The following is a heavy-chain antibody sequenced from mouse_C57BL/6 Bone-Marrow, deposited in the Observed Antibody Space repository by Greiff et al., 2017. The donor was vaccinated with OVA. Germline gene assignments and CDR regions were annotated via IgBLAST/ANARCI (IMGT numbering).Heavy chain of an antibody. CDR1: GYSFTGYY. J-gene: IGHJ4*01. Sequence: VQLKQSGPELVKPGASVKISCKASGYSFTGYYMNWVKQSPEKSLEWIGEINPSTGGTTYNQKFKAKATLTVDKSSSTAYMQLKSLTSEDSAVYYCARGGLYGSSYYAMDYGGQGTSVTVSS. D-gene: IGHD1-1*01. V-gene: IGHV1-42*01. CDR2: INPSTGGT. CDR3: ARGGLYGSSYYAMDY.